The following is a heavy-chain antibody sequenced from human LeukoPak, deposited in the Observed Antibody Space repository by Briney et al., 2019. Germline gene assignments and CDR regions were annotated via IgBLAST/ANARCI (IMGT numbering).Heavy chain of an antibody. D-gene: IGHD6-6*01. CDR3: ARAGIAARRPNNWFDP. CDR1: GFTFSSYG. Sequence: PGGSLRLSCAASGFTFSSYGMHWVRQAPGKGLEWVAVIWYDGSNKYYADSVKGRFTISRDNSKNTLYLQMNSLRAEDTAVYYCARAGIAARRPNNWFDPWGQGTLVTVPS. V-gene: IGHV3-33*01. J-gene: IGHJ5*02. CDR2: IWYDGSNK.